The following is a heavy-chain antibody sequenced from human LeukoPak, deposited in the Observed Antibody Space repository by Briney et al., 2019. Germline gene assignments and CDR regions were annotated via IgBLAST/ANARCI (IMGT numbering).Heavy chain of an antibody. J-gene: IGHJ4*02. CDR2: ISAYNGNT. D-gene: IGHD3-9*01. CDR3: ARDRQKKSQVLRYFDWLRVPPDY. V-gene: IGHV1-18*01. Sequence: ASVKVSCKASGYTFTSYGISWVRQAPGQGLEWMGWISAYNGNTNYARKLQGRVTMTTDTSTSTAYMELRSLRSDDTAVYYCARDRQKKSQVLRYFDWLRVPPDYWGQGTLVTVSS. CDR1: GYTFTSYG.